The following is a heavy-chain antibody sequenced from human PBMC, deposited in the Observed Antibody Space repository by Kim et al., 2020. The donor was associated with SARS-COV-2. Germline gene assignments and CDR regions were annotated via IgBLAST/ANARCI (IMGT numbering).Heavy chain of an antibody. D-gene: IGHD5-18*01. CDR3: AKLPDTAFFRSNQKIYYFDY. CDR1: GGSFSGYY. CDR2: INHSGST. V-gene: IGHV4-34*01. Sequence: SETLSLTCAVYGGSFSGYYWSWIRQPPGKGLEWIGEINHSGSTNYNPSLKSRVTISVDTSKNQFSLKLSSVTAADTAVYYCAKLPDTAFFRSNQKIYYFDYWGQGTLVTVSS. J-gene: IGHJ4*02.